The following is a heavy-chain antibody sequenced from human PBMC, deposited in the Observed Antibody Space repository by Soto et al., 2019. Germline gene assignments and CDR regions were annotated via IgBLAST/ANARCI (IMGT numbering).Heavy chain of an antibody. J-gene: IGHJ4*02. D-gene: IGHD6-19*01. CDR3: TKGWLDY. CDR2: ITSSGGAM. Sequence: EVQLVDSGGALVQPGGSLRLSCAASGFTFSSYTMTWVHQAPGKGLEWVSSITSSGGAMYYADSVQGRFTVSRDNAKSSLYLQMNSLTAEDTAVYYCTKGWLDYWGQGSLVTVSS. V-gene: IGHV3-48*01. CDR1: GFTFSSYT.